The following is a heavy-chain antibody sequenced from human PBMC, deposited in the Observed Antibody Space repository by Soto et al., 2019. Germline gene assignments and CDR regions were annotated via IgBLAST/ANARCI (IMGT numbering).Heavy chain of an antibody. CDR1: GFTFSSYA. D-gene: IGHD1-7*01. Sequence: EVQLLESGGGLVQPGGSLRLSCAASGFTFSSYAMSWVRQAPGKGLEWVSAISGSGGSTYYADSVKGRFTISRDNSKNTLYLQMNSLRAEDTAVYYCAKDRALVITGTTGMDVWGQGTTVTVSS. CDR2: ISGSGGST. CDR3: AKDRALVITGTTGMDV. V-gene: IGHV3-23*01. J-gene: IGHJ6*02.